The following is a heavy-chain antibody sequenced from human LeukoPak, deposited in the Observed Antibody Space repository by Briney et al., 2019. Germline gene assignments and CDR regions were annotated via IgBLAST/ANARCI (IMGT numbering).Heavy chain of an antibody. V-gene: IGHV4-39*01. CDR2: IYYSGST. J-gene: IGHJ4*02. D-gene: IGHD2-21*01. CDR3: ASAYSGSFDY. Sequence: WDTVSLTCTGSGCSISSSRYYWGWIRQPPGKGLEWIGSIYYSGSTYYNPSLKSRVTISVDTSKNQFSLKLSSVTAADTAVYYCASAYSGSFDYWGQGTLVTVSS. CDR1: GCSISSSRYY.